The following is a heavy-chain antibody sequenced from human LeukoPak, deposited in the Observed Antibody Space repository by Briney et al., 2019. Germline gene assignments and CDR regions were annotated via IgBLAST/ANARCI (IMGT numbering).Heavy chain of an antibody. CDR2: ISAYTGNT. J-gene: IGHJ4*02. CDR1: GYTFTNYG. V-gene: IGHV1-18*01. CDR3: ARSGVGYFYDNTGYYPLDY. D-gene: IGHD3-22*01. Sequence: GASVTVSCKASGYTFTNYGISWVRQAPGQGLEWMGWISAYTGNTNYAQNFQGRVTMTTDTSTSTALMELRSLRSDDTAVYYCARSGVGYFYDNTGYYPLDYWGQGTLVTVSS.